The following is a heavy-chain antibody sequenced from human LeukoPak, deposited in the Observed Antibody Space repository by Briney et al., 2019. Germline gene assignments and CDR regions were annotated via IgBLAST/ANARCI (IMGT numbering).Heavy chain of an antibody. CDR3: ARAISSGYYYSNWFDP. Sequence: ASVKVSCKASGYTFTSYYMHWVRQAPGQGLEWMGIINPSGGSTSYAQKFQGRVTMTRDTSTSTVYMELSSLRSEDTAVYYCARAISSGYYYSNWFDPWGQGTLVTVSS. CDR1: GYTFTSYY. J-gene: IGHJ5*02. V-gene: IGHV1-46*01. CDR2: INPSGGST. D-gene: IGHD3-22*01.